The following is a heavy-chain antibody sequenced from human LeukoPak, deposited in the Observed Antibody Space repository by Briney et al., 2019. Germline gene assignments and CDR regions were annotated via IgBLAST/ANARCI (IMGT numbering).Heavy chain of an antibody. Sequence: GGSLRLSCAASGFTFSSYAMHWVRQAPGKGLEWVAVISYDGSNKYYADSVKGRFTISVDNSKNTLYLQMNSLRAEDTAVYYCTTTLDFIAVAVDYYFDYWGQGTLVTVSS. CDR2: ISYDGSNK. D-gene: IGHD6-19*01. J-gene: IGHJ4*02. CDR3: TTTLDFIAVAVDYYFDY. CDR1: GFTFSSYA. V-gene: IGHV3-30-3*01.